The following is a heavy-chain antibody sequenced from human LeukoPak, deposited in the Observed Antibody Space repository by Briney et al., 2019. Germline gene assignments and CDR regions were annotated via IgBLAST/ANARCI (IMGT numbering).Heavy chain of an antibody. CDR1: GGPISSYY. Sequence: SETLSLTCTVSGGPISSYYWSWIRQPPGKGLEWIGYIKYSGSNKHNPSHKSRVTISVDTSKNQSSLKLSSVTAADTGVYYCARVRAVVVPAAIAMEAYYYYYMDGWGKGTTVTVSS. CDR3: ARVRAVVVPAAIAMEAYYYYYMDG. D-gene: IGHD2-2*02. J-gene: IGHJ6*03. V-gene: IGHV4-59*01. CDR2: IKYSGSN.